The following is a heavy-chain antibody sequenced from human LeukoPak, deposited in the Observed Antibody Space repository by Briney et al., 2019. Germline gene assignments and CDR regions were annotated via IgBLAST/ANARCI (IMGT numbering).Heavy chain of an antibody. J-gene: IGHJ6*03. D-gene: IGHD3-22*01. V-gene: IGHV1-46*01. CDR3: ARGARWRLFPTIYYYYYYMDV. CDR1: GYTFTSNY. Sequence: GASVKVSCKAFGYTFTSNYMHWVRQAPGQGPEWMGVISPSGGSTTYAQKFQGRVTITRNTSISTAYMELSSLRSEDTAVYYCARGARWRLFPTIYYYYYYMDVWGKGTTVTVSS. CDR2: ISPSGGST.